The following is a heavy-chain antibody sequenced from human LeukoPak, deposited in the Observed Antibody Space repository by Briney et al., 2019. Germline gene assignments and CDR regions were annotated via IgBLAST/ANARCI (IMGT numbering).Heavy chain of an antibody. CDR2: ISGSGGST. CDR3: AKVKHKTQETDAFDI. V-gene: IGHV3-23*01. J-gene: IGHJ3*02. Sequence: PGGSLRLSCAASGFTFSSYAMSWVRQAPGKELEWVSAISGSGGSTYYADSVKGRFTISRDNSKNTLYLQMNSLRAEDTAVYYCAKVKHKTQETDAFDIWGQGTMVTVSS. CDR1: GFTFSSYA.